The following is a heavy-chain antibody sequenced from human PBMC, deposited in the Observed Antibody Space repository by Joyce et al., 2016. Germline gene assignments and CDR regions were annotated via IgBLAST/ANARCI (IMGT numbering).Heavy chain of an antibody. CDR2: ISYDGSLK. CDR3: AKAQRRGVVPSAIFD. J-gene: IGHJ4*02. V-gene: IGHV3-30*18. CDR1: GFSFGSSG. Sequence: QVQLVESGGGVVQPGRSLRLSCAASGFSFGSSGMHWVRPGPGKGLGWVAVISYDGSLKYYADSVKGRFTISRDNSKKTLYLQMNSLRAEDTTVYYCAKAQRRGVVPSAIFDWGQGTLVTVSS. D-gene: IGHD2-2*01.